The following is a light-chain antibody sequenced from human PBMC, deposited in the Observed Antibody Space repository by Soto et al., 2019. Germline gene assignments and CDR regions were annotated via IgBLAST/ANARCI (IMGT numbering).Light chain of an antibody. CDR2: DAS. V-gene: IGKV3-20*01. CDR3: HQYDSSPLT. CDR1: QSVSSSY. J-gene: IGKJ4*01. Sequence: EIVLTQSPGTLSLSPGERATLSCRASQSVSSSYLAWYQQKPGQAPRLLIYDASSRATGIPDRFSGSGSGTDFTLTISSLEPEDFAVYYCHQYDSSPLTFGGATKVEIK.